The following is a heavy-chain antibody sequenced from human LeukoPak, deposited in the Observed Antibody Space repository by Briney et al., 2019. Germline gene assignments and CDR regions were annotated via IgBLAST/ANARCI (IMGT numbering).Heavy chain of an antibody. Sequence: GRSLRLSCTASGFTFGDYAMSWIRQAPGKGLEWVGFIRSKAYGETADYAASVKGRFTISRDDSKAIAYLQMNSLRAEDTAVYYCARDQQWLAAVGMDVWGQGTTVTVSS. CDR1: GFTFGDYA. V-gene: IGHV3-49*03. D-gene: IGHD6-19*01. J-gene: IGHJ6*02. CDR2: IRSKAYGETA. CDR3: ARDQQWLAAVGMDV.